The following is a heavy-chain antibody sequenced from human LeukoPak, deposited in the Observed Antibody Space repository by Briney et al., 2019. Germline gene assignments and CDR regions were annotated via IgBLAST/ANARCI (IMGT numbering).Heavy chain of an antibody. CDR2: IWYDGSNK. D-gene: IGHD3-22*01. V-gene: IGHV3-33*01. CDR3: ARDGVYPYDSSGYRIDY. Sequence: GGSLRLSCAASGFTFSSYGMHWVRQAPGKGLEWVAVIWYDGSNKYYADSVKGRFTISRDNSKNTLYLQMNSLRAEDTAVYYCARDGVYPYDSSGYRIDYWGQGTLVTVSS. J-gene: IGHJ4*02. CDR1: GFTFSSYG.